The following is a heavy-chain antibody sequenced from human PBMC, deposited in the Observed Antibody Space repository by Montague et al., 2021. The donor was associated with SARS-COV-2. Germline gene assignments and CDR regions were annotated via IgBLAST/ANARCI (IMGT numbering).Heavy chain of an antibody. CDR1: GGSISSGGYY. Sequence: TLSLTCTVSGGSISSGGYYWSWIRQHPGKGLEWIGYIYYSGSTYYXPSLKSRVTLSVDTSKNQFPLKLSSVTAADTAVYYCARARITMIVVVNAFDIWGQGTLVTVSS. J-gene: IGHJ3*02. CDR2: IYYSGST. CDR3: ARARITMIVVVNAFDI. D-gene: IGHD3-22*01. V-gene: IGHV4-31*03.